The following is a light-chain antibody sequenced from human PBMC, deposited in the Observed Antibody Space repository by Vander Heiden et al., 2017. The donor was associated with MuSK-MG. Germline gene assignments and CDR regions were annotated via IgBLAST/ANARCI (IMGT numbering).Light chain of an antibody. CDR3: QQYYSTPWT. CDR2: WAS. V-gene: IGKV4-1*01. J-gene: IGKJ1*01. CDR1: QSVLYRSNNKNY. Sequence: DIVMTQSPDSLAASLGERATINCKSSQSVLYRSNNKNYLAWYQQKAGQPPKLLIYWASTRESGVPDRFSGSGFGTDFTLTISSLQAEDVAVYYCQQYYSTPWTFGQGTKVEIK.